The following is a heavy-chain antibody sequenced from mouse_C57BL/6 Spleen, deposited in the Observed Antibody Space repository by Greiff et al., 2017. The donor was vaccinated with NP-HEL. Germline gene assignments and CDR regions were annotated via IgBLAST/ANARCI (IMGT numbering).Heavy chain of an antibody. D-gene: IGHD1-1*01. J-gene: IGHJ2*01. V-gene: IGHV5-4*03. CDR2: ISDGGSYT. CDR1: GFTFSSYA. CDR3: AREAYYDGSSYVGSSSRFGY. Sequence: EVKLVESGGGLVKPGGSLKLSCAASGFTFSSYAMSWVRQTPEQRLEWVATISDGGSYTYYPDNVKGRFTISRDNAKNNLYLQMSHLKAEDTAMYYSAREAYYDGSSYVGSSSRFGYWGQGTTLTVSS.